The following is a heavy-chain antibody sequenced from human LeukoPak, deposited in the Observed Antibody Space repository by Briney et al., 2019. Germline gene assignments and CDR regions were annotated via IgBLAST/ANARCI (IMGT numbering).Heavy chain of an antibody. D-gene: IGHD6-6*01. CDR2: MSGSGGST. CDR1: GFTFSTYA. Sequence: GGSLRLSCAASGFTFSTYAMSWVRQAPGKGLEWVSSMSGSGGSTYYADSVKGRFTISRDNSKNTLFLQMNSLRAEDTAVYYCAKPSATRRWGDSDFWGQGTLVTVSS. V-gene: IGHV3-23*01. J-gene: IGHJ4*02. CDR3: AKPSATRRWGDSDF.